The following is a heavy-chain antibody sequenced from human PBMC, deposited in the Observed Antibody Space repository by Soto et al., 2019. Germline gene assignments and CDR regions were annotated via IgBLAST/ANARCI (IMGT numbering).Heavy chain of an antibody. CDR1: GDSVSSNSAA. CDR2: TYYRSKWYN. V-gene: IGHV6-1*01. D-gene: IGHD6-19*01. Sequence: SQTLSLTCAISGDSVSSNSAAWNWIRQSPSRGLEWLGRTYYRSKWYNDYAVSVKSRITINPDTSKNQFSLQLNSVTPEDTAVYYCARGREQWLVYRPEYYFDYWGQGTLVTVSS. CDR3: ARGREQWLVYRPEYYFDY. J-gene: IGHJ4*02.